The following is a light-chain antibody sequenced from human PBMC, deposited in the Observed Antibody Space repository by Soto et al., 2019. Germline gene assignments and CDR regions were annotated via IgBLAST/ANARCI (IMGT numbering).Light chain of an antibody. J-gene: IGKJ1*01. Sequence: DIQMTQSPSTLSASVGDRVTITCRASQSISSWLAWYQQKPGKAPKLLIYDASSLESGVPSRFSGSGSGTAFTITISSLQPDDFATYYCQQYNSYSTFGQGTKVEIK. CDR1: QSISSW. CDR2: DAS. CDR3: QQYNSYST. V-gene: IGKV1-5*01.